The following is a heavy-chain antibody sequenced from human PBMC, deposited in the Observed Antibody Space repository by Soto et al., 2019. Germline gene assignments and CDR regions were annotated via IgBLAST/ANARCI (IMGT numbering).Heavy chain of an antibody. V-gene: IGHV1-46*01. D-gene: IGHD3-22*01. Sequence: GASVKVSCKASGYTFTSYYMHWVRQAPGQGLEWMGIINPSGGSTSYAQKFQGRVTMTRDTSTSTVYMELSSLRSGDTAVYYCARASHYYDSSGPLSSGMDVWGQGTTVTVSS. CDR3: ARASHYYDSSGPLSSGMDV. CDR1: GYTFTSYY. J-gene: IGHJ6*02. CDR2: INPSGGST.